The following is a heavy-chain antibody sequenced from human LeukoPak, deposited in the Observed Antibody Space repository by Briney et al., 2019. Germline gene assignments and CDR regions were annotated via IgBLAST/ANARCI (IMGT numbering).Heavy chain of an antibody. J-gene: IGHJ4*02. V-gene: IGHV6-1*01. CDR2: TLYRFKWNN. Sequence: SQTLSLTCAISGDSVSSHSAAWNWIRQSPSRGLEWLGRTLYRFKWNNDYAVSVKSRITINADTSKNQFSLQLNSVTPEDTAVYYCARDEDTTVADLDYWGQGTLVTPSA. CDR3: ARDEDTTVADLDY. D-gene: IGHD6-19*01. CDR1: GDSVSSHSAA.